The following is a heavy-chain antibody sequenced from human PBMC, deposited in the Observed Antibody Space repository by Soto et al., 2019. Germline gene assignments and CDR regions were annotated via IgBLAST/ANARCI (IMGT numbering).Heavy chain of an antibody. J-gene: IGHJ6*02. D-gene: IGHD3-3*01. CDR2: INPNSGGT. CDR1: GYTFTGYY. Sequence: GASVKVSCKASGYTFTGYYMHWVRQAPGQGLEWMGWINPNSGGTNYAQKFQGRITMTRDTSISTAYMELSRLRSDDTAVYYCARDQGVAYCMDVWGQGTMVTVSS. CDR3: ARDQGVAYCMDV. V-gene: IGHV1-2*02.